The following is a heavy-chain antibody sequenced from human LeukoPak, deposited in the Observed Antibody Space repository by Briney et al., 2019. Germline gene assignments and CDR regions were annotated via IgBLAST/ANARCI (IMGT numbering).Heavy chain of an antibody. CDR1: TLSVSYSY. D-gene: IGHD4-11*01. CDR3: AGSVYSQPDQ. J-gene: IGHJ4*02. Sequence: HPGGSLRLSCAASTLSVSYSYMNWVRQAPGKGLEWVALLFASGKTYYADSVKGRFTISGDPSKSTLHLQMNSLRFEDTALYFCAGSVYSQPDQWGQGTQVAVSS. V-gene: IGHV3-66*01. CDR2: LFASGKT.